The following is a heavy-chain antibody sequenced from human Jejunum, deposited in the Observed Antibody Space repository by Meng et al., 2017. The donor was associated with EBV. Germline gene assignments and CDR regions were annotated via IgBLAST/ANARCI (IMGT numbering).Heavy chain of an antibody. CDR3: ARSGGRADDTRWFDP. D-gene: IGHD2-8*02. V-gene: IGHV4-39*07. CDR1: GSSIYSSSYF. J-gene: IGHJ5*02. Sequence: QVQESGPGQVKPSETLSLSCSVSGSSIYSSSYFWVRIRQPPGKGLEWIGSVYYSGSSYHNPSLESRVTVSVDTSKNQFSLKLTSVTAADTAVYYCARSGGRADDTRWFDPWGQGTLVTVSS. CDR2: VYYSGSS.